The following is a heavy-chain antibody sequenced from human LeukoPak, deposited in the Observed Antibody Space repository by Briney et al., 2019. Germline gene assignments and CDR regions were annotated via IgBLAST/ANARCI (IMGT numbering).Heavy chain of an antibody. Sequence: GASVKVSCKASGYTFTGYYLHWVRQAPGQGLEWMGWINPDSDVTNYAQNFRGRVTMTRDTSINTAYMELSSLRSDDTAVYYCAREMKYCSSTSCYRANWFDPWGQGTLVTVSS. CDR1: GYTFTGYY. CDR2: INPDSDVT. V-gene: IGHV1-2*02. J-gene: IGHJ5*02. D-gene: IGHD2-2*01. CDR3: AREMKYCSSTSCYRANWFDP.